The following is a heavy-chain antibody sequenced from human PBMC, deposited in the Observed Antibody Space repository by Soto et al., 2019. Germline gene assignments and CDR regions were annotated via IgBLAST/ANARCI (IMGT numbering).Heavy chain of an antibody. CDR2: IHYSGST. V-gene: IGHV4-59*01. CDR1: GDSITSYY. CDR3: ARGSESYYSANWFDP. Sequence: SETLSLTCTVSGDSITSYYWSWIRQPPGKGPEWIGYIHYSGSTNYNPSLKSRVTISVDTSKNQFSLRLNSVTAADTAVYYCARGSESYYSANWFDPWGQGTLVTVSS. D-gene: IGHD3-10*01. J-gene: IGHJ5*02.